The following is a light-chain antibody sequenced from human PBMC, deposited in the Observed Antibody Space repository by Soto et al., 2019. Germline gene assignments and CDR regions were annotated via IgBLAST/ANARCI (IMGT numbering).Light chain of an antibody. CDR2: GAS. V-gene: IGKV3-20*01. CDR1: QSVTNNY. CDR3: QQYGSSRT. Sequence: EVVLTQSPGTLSLSPGERATLSCRASQSVTNNYLAWYQQKPGQAPRLLIYGASSRATGIPDRFSGSGSGTDFTLTISRLEPEDFAVYYRQQYGSSRTFGQGTKVDI. J-gene: IGKJ1*01.